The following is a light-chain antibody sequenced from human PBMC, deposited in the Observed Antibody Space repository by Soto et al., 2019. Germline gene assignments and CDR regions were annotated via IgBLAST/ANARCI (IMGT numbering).Light chain of an antibody. V-gene: IGKV1-5*03. CDR2: KAS. CDR3: QQYSTCPCA. Sequence: EIQMTQSPSTLSASVGDRVTITCRASQTISTLLAWYQQKPGKAPNLLIYKASSLDSGVPARFSGSGSGTEFTLTISSLQPDDFATYFCQQYSTCPCAFGQGTKVEVK. J-gene: IGKJ1*01. CDR1: QTISTL.